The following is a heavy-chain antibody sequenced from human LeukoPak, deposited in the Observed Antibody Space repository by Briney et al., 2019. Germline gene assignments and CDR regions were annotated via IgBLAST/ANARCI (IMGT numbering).Heavy chain of an antibody. J-gene: IGHJ4*02. CDR3: AKVVRGLTTRGDFDY. D-gene: IGHD3-10*01. V-gene: IGHV3-23*01. CDR1: GFTFSIYA. CDR2: VGGSGGGT. Sequence: PGGSLRLSCAASGFTFSIYAMTWVRQAPGKGLEWVSSVGGSGGGTYYADSVRGRFTISRDNSKNTLYLQMNSLRAEDTAVYYCAKVVRGLTTRGDFDYWGQGTLVTVSS.